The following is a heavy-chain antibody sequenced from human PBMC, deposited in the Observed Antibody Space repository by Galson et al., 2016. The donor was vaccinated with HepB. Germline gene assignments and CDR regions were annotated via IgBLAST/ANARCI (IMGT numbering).Heavy chain of an antibody. J-gene: IGHJ4*01. CDR3: ARDLPGEQVRLPDPTLLFDY. D-gene: IGHD1/OR15-1a*01. V-gene: IGHV1-46*01. CDR1: GYTFTSHF. Sequence: SVKVSCKASGYTFTSHFLHWVRQAPGQGLEWMGIINPSTGSTTYAQKFQGRVTMTRDTSTNTVYMDLNSLRSEDTAVYYCARDLPGEQVRLPDPTLLFDYWGHGTLVTVSS. CDR2: INPSTGST.